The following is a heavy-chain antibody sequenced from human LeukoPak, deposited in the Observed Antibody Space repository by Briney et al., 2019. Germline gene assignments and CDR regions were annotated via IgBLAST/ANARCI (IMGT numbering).Heavy chain of an antibody. V-gene: IGHV1-8*01. CDR2: MNPNSGNT. CDR1: GYTFSSYD. Sequence: ASVKVSCKASGYTFSSYDINWVRQATGQGLEWMGWMNPNSGNTGYAQKFQGRLNMTRNTSIDTAYMELSSLRSDDTAVYYCARRVGSGWPVQHWGQGTLVTVSS. CDR3: ARRVGSGWPVQH. J-gene: IGHJ1*01. D-gene: IGHD6-19*01.